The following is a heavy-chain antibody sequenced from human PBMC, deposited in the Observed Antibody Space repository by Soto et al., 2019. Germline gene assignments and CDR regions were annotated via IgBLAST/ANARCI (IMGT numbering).Heavy chain of an antibody. V-gene: IGHV3-53*01. CDR1: GLTISGKKY. D-gene: IGHD1-1*01. CDR3: ATWHEREHAYDV. Sequence: DVQLVESGGGLIQPGESLRLSCAAFGLTISGKKYVAWVRQAPGKGLEWVSGLYDVDGSFYADSVRGRFTTSSDSSKTTVYLQMNDLRPDDTAVYYCATWHEREHAYDVWGQGTTVTASS. J-gene: IGHJ3*01. CDR2: LYDVDGS.